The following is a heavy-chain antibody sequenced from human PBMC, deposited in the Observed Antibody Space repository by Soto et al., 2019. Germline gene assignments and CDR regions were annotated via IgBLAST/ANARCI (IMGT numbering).Heavy chain of an antibody. V-gene: IGHV4-34*01. CDR1: GGSFSGYY. D-gene: IGHD3-9*01. CDR3: ARRPITIAGRNFDY. J-gene: IGHJ4*02. Sequence: SETLSLTCAVCGGSFSGYYWSWIRQPPGKGLEWIGEINHSGSTNYNPSLKSRVTISVDTSKNQFSLKLSSVTAADTAVYYCARRPITIAGRNFDYWGQGTLVTVSS. CDR2: INHSGST.